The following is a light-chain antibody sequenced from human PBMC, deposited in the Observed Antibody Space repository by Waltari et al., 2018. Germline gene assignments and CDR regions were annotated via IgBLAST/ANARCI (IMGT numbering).Light chain of an antibody. CDR3: HQRSNWPLT. CDR2: HAS. J-gene: IGKJ4*01. V-gene: IGKV3-11*01. CDR1: QSIDNY. Sequence: EIVLTQSPATLSLSPGDRATLSCRASQSIDNYLAWYQQKPGQVPRLLIYHASNRATGIPARFSGSRSGADFTLIISSLEPEDFAVYYCHQRSNWPLTFGGGTKVEIK.